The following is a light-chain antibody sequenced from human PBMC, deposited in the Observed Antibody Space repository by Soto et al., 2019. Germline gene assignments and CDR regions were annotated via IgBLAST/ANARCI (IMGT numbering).Light chain of an antibody. V-gene: IGLV2-8*01. CDR2: EVS. CDR1: SSDVGVYNY. Sequence: QSVLTQPPSASGSPGQSVTISCTGTSSDVGVYNYVSWYQQHPGKAPELMIYEVSKRPSGVPDRFSGSKSGNTASLTVSGRQAEDEADYYCSSFAGNNNLVFGGGTKLTVL. CDR3: SSFAGNNNLV. J-gene: IGLJ2*01.